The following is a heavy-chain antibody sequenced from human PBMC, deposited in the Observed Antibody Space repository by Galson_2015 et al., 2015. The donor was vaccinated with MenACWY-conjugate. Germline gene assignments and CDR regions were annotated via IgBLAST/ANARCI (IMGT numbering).Heavy chain of an antibody. V-gene: IGHV3-48*04. Sequence: SLRLSCAASGFTFSSYSMNWVRQAPGKGLEWVSYISSSSSTIYYADSVKGRFTISRDNAKNSLYLQMNSLRAEDTAVYYCASSPGAAGTAGSYYYYGMDVWGQGTTLTVSS. CDR2: ISSSSSTI. J-gene: IGHJ6*02. D-gene: IGHD6-13*01. CDR3: ASSPGAAGTAGSYYYYGMDV. CDR1: GFTFSSYS.